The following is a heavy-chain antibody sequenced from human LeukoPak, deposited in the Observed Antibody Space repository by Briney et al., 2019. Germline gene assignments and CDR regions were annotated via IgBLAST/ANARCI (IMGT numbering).Heavy chain of an antibody. J-gene: IGHJ4*02. CDR3: GRGEVGEFDH. CDR1: GYSITRGYN. CDR2: ISHAGDT. D-gene: IGHD1-26*01. V-gene: IGHV4-38-2*02. Sequence: KPSETLSLTCTVSGYSITRGYNWCWVRQSPGKGLEWIASISHAGDTYYNPSLKSRVTISVDTSKNHFSLNLASVTAPDTAVYFCGRGEVGEFDHWGQGTLVTVSS.